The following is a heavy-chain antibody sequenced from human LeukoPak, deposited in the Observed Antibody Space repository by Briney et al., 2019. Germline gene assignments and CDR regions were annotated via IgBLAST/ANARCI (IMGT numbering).Heavy chain of an antibody. D-gene: IGHD1-14*01. CDR1: GYTFTGYY. V-gene: IGHV1-3*01. CDR3: AREPNLTPGRFDP. J-gene: IGHJ5*02. CDR2: INAGNANT. Sequence: ASVKVSCKASGYTFTGYYMHWVRQAPGQGLEWMGWINAGNANTKYSQKFQGRVTITRDTSASAAYMELSSLRSEDTAVYYCAREPNLTPGRFDPWGQGTLVTVSS.